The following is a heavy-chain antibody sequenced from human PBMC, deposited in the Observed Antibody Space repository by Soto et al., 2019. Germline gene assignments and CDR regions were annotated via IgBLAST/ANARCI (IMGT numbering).Heavy chain of an antibody. J-gene: IGHJ3*02. Sequence: SETLSLTCTVSGGSISSYYWSWIRQPPGKGLDWIGYIYYTEKTNYNPSLKSRVTISVDTSKNQFSLKLSSVTAADTAVYYCARANMRDAFDIWGQGTMVTVSS. V-gene: IGHV4-59*12. CDR1: GGSISSYY. CDR2: IYYTEKT. CDR3: ARANMRDAFDI. D-gene: IGHD2-8*01.